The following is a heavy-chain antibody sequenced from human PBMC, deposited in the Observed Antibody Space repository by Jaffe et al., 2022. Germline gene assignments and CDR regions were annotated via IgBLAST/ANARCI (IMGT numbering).Heavy chain of an antibody. V-gene: IGHV4-61*02. J-gene: IGHJ6*03. CDR3: ARDADYYDSSAYYYYYYYMDV. CDR1: GGSISSGSYY. D-gene: IGHD3-22*01. CDR2: IYTSGST. Sequence: QVQLQESGPGLVKPSQTLSLTCTVSGGSISSGSYYWSWIRQPAGKGLEWIGRIYTSGSTNYNPSLKSRVTISVDTSKNQFSLKLSSVTAADTAVYYCARDADYYDSSAYYYYYYYMDVWGKGTTVTVSS.